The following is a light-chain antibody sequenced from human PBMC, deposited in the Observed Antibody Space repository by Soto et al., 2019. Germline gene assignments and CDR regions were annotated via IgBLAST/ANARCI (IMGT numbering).Light chain of an antibody. Sequence: EIGVTQSPATLSLSPVERATLSCRASQSVSSYLAWYQQKPGQAPRLLIYDASNRATGIPARFSGSGSGTDFTLTISSLEPEDFAVYYCQQRSNWPPTFGGGTKVEIK. V-gene: IGKV3-11*01. CDR3: QQRSNWPPT. CDR2: DAS. J-gene: IGKJ4*01. CDR1: QSVSSY.